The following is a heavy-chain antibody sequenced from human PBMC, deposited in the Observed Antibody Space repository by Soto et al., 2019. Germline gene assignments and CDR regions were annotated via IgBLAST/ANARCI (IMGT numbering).Heavy chain of an antibody. V-gene: IGHV1-18*01. CDR1: GYAFTTYA. J-gene: IGHJ4*02. Sequence: QVHLLQSGAEVKKPGASVKVSCKRSGYAFTTYAITWVRQAPGKGLEGMGWISAHHGNTNYAPKLLGRVTVTRDTSTRKAYVELRSLRSVDTAVYYCARGRYGDYWGQGAQVTVSS. CDR3: ARGRYGDY. D-gene: IGHD1-1*01. CDR2: ISAHHGNT.